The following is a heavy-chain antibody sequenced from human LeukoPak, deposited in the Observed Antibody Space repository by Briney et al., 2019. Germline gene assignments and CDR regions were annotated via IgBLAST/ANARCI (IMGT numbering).Heavy chain of an antibody. D-gene: IGHD6-13*01. V-gene: IGHV3-30-3*01. CDR2: ISYDGSNK. Sequence: GGSLRLSCAASGFTVSSNYMSWVRQAPGKGLEWVAVISYDGSNKYYADSVKGRFTISRDNSKNTLYLQMNSLRAEDTAVYYCARDGWGSGIAAAGTISAFDIWGQGTMDTVSS. CDR3: ARDGWGSGIAAAGTISAFDI. CDR1: GFTVSSNY. J-gene: IGHJ3*02.